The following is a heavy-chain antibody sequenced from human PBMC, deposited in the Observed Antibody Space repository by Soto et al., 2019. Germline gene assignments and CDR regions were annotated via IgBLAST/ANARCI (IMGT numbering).Heavy chain of an antibody. CDR2: INPNSGGT. Sequence: GASVKVSCKASGYTFTGYYMHWVRQAPGQGLEWMGWINPNSGGTNYAQKFQGRFTISRDNAKNSLYLQMNSLRVEDTALYYCAHPSLASAGQNYWGQGTLVTVSS. CDR3: AHPSLASAGQNY. J-gene: IGHJ4*02. D-gene: IGHD6-13*01. CDR1: GYTFTGYY. V-gene: IGHV1-2*02.